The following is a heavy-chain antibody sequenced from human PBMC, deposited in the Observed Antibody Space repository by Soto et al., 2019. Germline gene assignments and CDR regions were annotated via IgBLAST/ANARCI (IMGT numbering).Heavy chain of an antibody. D-gene: IGHD3-10*01. V-gene: IGHV3-53*04. J-gene: IGHJ6*02. CDR3: ARDAPLLWFGEGPYYYYVMDV. Sequence: PGGSLRLSCAASGFTVSSNYMSWVRQAPGKGLEWVSAIYSGGSTYYADYVKGRFTISRHNSKNTLYLQMNSLRAEDTAVYYCARDAPLLWFGEGPYYYYVMDVWGQGTTVTVSS. CDR1: GFTVSSNY. CDR2: IYSGGST.